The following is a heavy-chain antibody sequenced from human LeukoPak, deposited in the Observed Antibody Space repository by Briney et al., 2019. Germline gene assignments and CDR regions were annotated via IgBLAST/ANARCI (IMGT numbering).Heavy chain of an antibody. CDR3: AKDLGIYYYDSSGYYLDY. CDR2: ISSSSSYI. CDR1: GFSFSSYS. J-gene: IGHJ4*02. D-gene: IGHD3-22*01. V-gene: IGHV3-21*04. Sequence: GGSLRLSCAASGFSFSSYSMNWVRQAPGKGLEWVSSISSSSSYIYYADSVKGRFTISRDNAKNSLYLQMNSLRAEDTAVYYCAKDLGIYYYDSSGYYLDYWGQGTLVTVSS.